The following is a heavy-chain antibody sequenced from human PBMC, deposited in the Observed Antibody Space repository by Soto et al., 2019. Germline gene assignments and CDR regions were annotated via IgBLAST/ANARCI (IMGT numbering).Heavy chain of an antibody. Sequence: GGSLRLSCAASGFTFSNAWMNWVRQAPGKGLEWVGRIKSKTDGGTTDYAAPVKGRFTISRDDSKNTLYLQMNSLKTEDTAVYYCTTDLGYCSGGSCYSGSVDVWGQGTTVTVSS. J-gene: IGHJ6*02. V-gene: IGHV3-15*07. CDR3: TTDLGYCSGGSCYSGSVDV. CDR1: GFTFSNAW. CDR2: IKSKTDGGTT. D-gene: IGHD2-15*01.